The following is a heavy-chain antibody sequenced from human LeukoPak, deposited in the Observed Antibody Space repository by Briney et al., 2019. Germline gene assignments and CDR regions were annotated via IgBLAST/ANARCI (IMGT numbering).Heavy chain of an antibody. D-gene: IGHD1-1*01. Sequence: SETLSLTCTVSGVSISSSSYYWGWIRQPPGKGPEWIGSIYYSGSTNYNPSLKSRVTISVDTSKNQFSLKLSSVTAADAAVYYCARVQRSGPWYWFDPWGQGTLVTVSS. CDR1: GVSISSSSYY. CDR2: IYYSGST. V-gene: IGHV4-39*07. J-gene: IGHJ5*02. CDR3: ARVQRSGPWYWFDP.